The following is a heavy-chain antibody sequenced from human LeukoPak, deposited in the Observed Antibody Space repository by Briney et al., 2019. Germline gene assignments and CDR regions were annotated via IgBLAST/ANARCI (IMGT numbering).Heavy chain of an antibody. CDR2: IYTSGST. CDR1: GGSISSYY. D-gene: IGHD2-2*01. J-gene: IGHJ3*02. CDR3: ARDSVYCSSTSCYSSDAFDI. Sequence: PSETLSLTCTVYGGSISSYYWSWIRQPAGKGLEWIGRIYTSGSTNYNPSLKSRVTMSVDTSKNQFSLKLSSVTAADTAVYYCARDSVYCSSTSCYSSDAFDIWGQGKMVTVSS. V-gene: IGHV4-4*07.